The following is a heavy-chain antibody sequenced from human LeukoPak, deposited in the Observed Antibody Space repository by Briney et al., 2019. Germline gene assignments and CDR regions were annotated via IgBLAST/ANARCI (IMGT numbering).Heavy chain of an antibody. V-gene: IGHV3-33*01. J-gene: IGHJ4*02. CDR2: IWYDGSNK. CDR1: GYTFTSYG. D-gene: IGHD3-22*01. Sequence: SCKASGYTFTSYGISWVRQAPGKGLEWVAVIWYDGSNKYYADSVKGRFTISRDNSKNTLYLQMNSLRAEDTAVYYCARDPSSGPDYWGQGTLVTVSS. CDR3: ARDPSSGPDY.